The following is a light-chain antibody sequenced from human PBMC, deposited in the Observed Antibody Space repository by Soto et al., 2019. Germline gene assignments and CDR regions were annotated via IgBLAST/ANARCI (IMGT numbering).Light chain of an antibody. CDR2: DAS. Sequence: VLTQSPATLSFSPGKRATLSCRASESVDFHLAWYQQKPGQAPRLLIYDASVRATGTPARFSGSGSGTDFTLTISSLEPEDFALYYCQQRSTWPTFGQGTRLE. CDR3: QQRSTWPT. V-gene: IGKV3-11*01. J-gene: IGKJ5*01. CDR1: ESVDFH.